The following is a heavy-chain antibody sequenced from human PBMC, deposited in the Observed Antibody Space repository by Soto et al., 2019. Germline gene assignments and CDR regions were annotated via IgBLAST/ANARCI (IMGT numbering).Heavy chain of an antibody. CDR2: IIPIFDTA. J-gene: IGHJ5*02. CDR1: GGTFSSYA. CDR3: ARESGGSDGSCYSEWYWFDP. D-gene: IGHD2-15*01. V-gene: IGHV1-69*01. Sequence: QVQLVQSGAQVKKPGSSVQVSCKASGGTFSSYAISWVRQAPGQGLEWMGGIIPIFDTANYAQKFQGRVTITANESASTAYMELSSLRSEDTAVYYCARESGGSDGSCYSEWYWFDPRGQGTLVAVSS.